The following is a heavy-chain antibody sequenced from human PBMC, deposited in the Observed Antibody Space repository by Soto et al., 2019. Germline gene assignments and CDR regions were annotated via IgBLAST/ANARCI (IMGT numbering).Heavy chain of an antibody. V-gene: IGHV3-23*01. D-gene: IGHD2-15*01. CDR1: GFTVSSHA. Sequence: PVGSLRLSCEGSGFTVSSHAMTWIRQAPGKGPEWVSTITADGGTYYADSVKGRFAMSRDTSESTLYLQMNSLGAEDTAAYYCAPHVSCSGGSCQYDAFAIRGQGTMVTVS. J-gene: IGHJ3*02. CDR3: APHVSCSGGSCQYDAFAI. CDR2: ITADGGT.